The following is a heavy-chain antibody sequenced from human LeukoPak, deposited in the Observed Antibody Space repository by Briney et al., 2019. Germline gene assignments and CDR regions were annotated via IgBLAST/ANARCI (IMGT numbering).Heavy chain of an antibody. CDR1: GYSISSGYF. V-gene: IGHV4-38-2*02. J-gene: IGHJ6*04. D-gene: IGHD4-23*01. CDR3: ARVRLGYGGNKAADV. CDR2: IYHSGST. Sequence: PSETLSLTCTVSGYSISSGYFWGWIRQPPGKGLEWIGSIYHSGSTSYNPSLKSRVTISVDTSKKQFSLKLSSVTAADTAVYYCARVRLGYGGNKAADVWGKGTTVTVSS.